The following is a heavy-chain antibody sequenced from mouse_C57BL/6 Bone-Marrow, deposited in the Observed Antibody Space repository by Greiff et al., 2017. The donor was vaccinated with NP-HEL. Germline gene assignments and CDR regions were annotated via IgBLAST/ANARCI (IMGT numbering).Heavy chain of an antibody. CDR2: ISGGGGNT. CDR3: ARLTVPFAY. CDR1: GFTFSSYT. Sequence: EVKLEESGGGLVKPGGSLKLSCAASGFTFSSYTMSWVRQTPEKRLEWVATISGGGGNTYYPDSVKGRFTISRDNAKNTLYLQMGSLRSEDTALYYCARLTVPFAYWGQGTLVTVSA. J-gene: IGHJ3*01. D-gene: IGHD1-1*01. V-gene: IGHV5-9*01.